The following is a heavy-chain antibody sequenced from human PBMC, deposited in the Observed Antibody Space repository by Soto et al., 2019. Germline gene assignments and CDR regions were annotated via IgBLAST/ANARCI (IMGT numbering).Heavy chain of an antibody. V-gene: IGHV4-59*01. CDR1: GASITTYY. D-gene: IGHD2-21*01. J-gene: IGHJ4*02. CDR3: AREYAYIIDY. Sequence: SETLSLTCTVSGASITTYYWSWIRQPPGKGLEWICYISYSGSTDYNPSLKSRVTISVDSSRNQFSLKLRSVTSADTGLYFCAREYAYIIDYWGQGTVVTVSS. CDR2: ISYSGST.